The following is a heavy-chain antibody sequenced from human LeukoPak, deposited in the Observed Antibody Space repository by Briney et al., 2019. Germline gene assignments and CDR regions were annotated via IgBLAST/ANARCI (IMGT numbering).Heavy chain of an antibody. CDR3: ASSGGGTAATGRHY. CDR2: IRDSGSFI. D-gene: IGHD6-13*01. Sequence: GGSPGLFWAASGIQFSSFEMNWGRQDPRERPEGVADIRDSGSFIYYADALMGRFTISRANAKNSLSLQMNSLRAEDTAVYYCASSGGGTAATGRHYWGQGTLVSVSS. CDR1: GIQFSSFE. V-gene: IGHV3-48*03. J-gene: IGHJ4*02.